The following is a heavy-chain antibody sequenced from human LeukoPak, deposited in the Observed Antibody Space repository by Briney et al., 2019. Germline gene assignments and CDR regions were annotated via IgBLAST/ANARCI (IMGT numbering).Heavy chain of an antibody. Sequence: SETLSLTCTVSGGSISSSSYHWGWIRQPPGKGLEWIGNMYYSGNTYYNPSLKSRVTLSVDTSKNQFSLKMSSVSAADTALYYCARLYGSTLYFDYWGQGTLVTVSS. CDR1: GGSISSSSYH. V-gene: IGHV4-39*01. CDR3: ARLYGSTLYFDY. D-gene: IGHD2-15*01. CDR2: MYYSGNT. J-gene: IGHJ4*02.